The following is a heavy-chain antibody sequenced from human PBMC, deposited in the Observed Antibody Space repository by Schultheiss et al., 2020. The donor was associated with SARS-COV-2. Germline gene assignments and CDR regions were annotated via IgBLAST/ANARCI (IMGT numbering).Heavy chain of an antibody. CDR2: INRSGST. V-gene: IGHV4-34*01. CDR1: GGSFSGYY. CDR3: ARATAARAPNWFDP. Sequence: SETLSLTCAVYGGSFSGYYWSWIRQPPGKGLEWIGEINRSGSTNYNPSLKGRVTISVDTSKNQFSLKLSSVTAADTAVYYCARATAARAPNWFDPWGQGTLVTVSS. D-gene: IGHD6-6*01. J-gene: IGHJ5*02.